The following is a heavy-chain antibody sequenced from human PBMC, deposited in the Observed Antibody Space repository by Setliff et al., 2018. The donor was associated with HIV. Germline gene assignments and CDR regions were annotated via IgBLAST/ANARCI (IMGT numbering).Heavy chain of an antibody. V-gene: IGHV4-39*07. J-gene: IGHJ4*02. Sequence: SETLSLTCTVSGGSISSTSYYWGWIRQPPGKGLEWIGSIYNGGDTYFSPSLKSRVTISLDTSKNQISLKVTSVTAADTAVYYCARVIAVAGTHSVDYWGQGTLVTVSS. CDR2: IYNGGDT. CDR1: GGSISSTSYY. CDR3: ARVIAVAGTHSVDY. D-gene: IGHD6-19*01.